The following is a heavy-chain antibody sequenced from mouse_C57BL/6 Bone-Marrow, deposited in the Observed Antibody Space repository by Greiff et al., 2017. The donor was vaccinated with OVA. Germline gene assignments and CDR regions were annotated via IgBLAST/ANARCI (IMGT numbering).Heavy chain of an antibody. Sequence: VKLMESGPGLVAPSQSLSITCTVSGFSLTSYGVSWVRQPPGKGLEWLGVIWGDGSTNYHSALISRLGISKDNSKSQVFLKLNSLQPDDTATYYCAKASNYYGGSPWYFDVWGTGTTVTVSS. D-gene: IGHD1-1*01. CDR3: AKASNYYGGSPWYFDV. J-gene: IGHJ1*03. CDR2: IWGDGST. CDR1: GFSLTSYG. V-gene: IGHV2-3*01.